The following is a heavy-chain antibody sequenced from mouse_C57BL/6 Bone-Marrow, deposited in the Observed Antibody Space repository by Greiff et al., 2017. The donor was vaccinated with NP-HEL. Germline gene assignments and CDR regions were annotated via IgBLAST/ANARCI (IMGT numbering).Heavy chain of an antibody. CDR3: ARPTTVVATYWYFDV. V-gene: IGHV1-52*01. Sequence: QVQLQQPGAELVRPGSSVKLSCKASGYTFTSYWMHWVKQRPIQGLEWIGNIDPSDSETHYNQKFKDKATLTVDKSSSTAYMQLSSLTSEDSAVYYCARPTTVVATYWYFDVWGTGTTVTVSS. D-gene: IGHD1-1*01. CDR2: IDPSDSET. J-gene: IGHJ1*03. CDR1: GYTFTSYW.